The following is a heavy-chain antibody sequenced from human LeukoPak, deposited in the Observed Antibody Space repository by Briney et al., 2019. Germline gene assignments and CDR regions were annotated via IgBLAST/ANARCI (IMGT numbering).Heavy chain of an antibody. V-gene: IGHV3-30*04. CDR1: GFTFSSYA. CDR3: AREDVSSALDY. J-gene: IGHJ4*02. CDR2: ISYHGSNK. Sequence: GGSLRLSCGAPGFTFSSYAMHWVRQAPGKGLEWVAVISYHGSNKYFADSVKGRFTISRDNSKNTLYLQMNSLRGEDTAVFYCAREDVSSALDYWGQGTLVTVSS.